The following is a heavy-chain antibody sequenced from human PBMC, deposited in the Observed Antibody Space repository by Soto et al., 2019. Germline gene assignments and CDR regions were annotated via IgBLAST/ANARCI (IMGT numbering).Heavy chain of an antibody. D-gene: IGHD2-2*01. CDR1: GGTFGSYA. J-gene: IGHJ4*02. CDR2: IIPVSGAA. Sequence: QVQLVQSGAEVKKPGSSVKVSCKASGGTFGSYAFSWVRQAPGQGLEWMEGIIPVSGAAHYAQKFQGRVTITADESTRTAYMELSSLSSQDTAVYYCATALGCRSTSCTLDYWGQGTRVIVSS. V-gene: IGHV1-69*01. CDR3: ATALGCRSTSCTLDY.